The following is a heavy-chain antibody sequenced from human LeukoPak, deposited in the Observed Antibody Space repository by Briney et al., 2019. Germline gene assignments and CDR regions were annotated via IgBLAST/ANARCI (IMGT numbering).Heavy chain of an antibody. J-gene: IGHJ4*02. D-gene: IGHD2-21*01. CDR1: GFTFSSHW. CDR3: VLEVAGVDY. Sequence: PGGSLRLSCAASGFTFSSHWMHWVRQAPGKGLVWVSVIYSGGSTYYADSVKGRFTISRDNSKNTLYLQMNSLRAEDTAVYYCVLEVAGVDYWGQGTLVTVSS. V-gene: IGHV3-53*01. CDR2: IYSGGST.